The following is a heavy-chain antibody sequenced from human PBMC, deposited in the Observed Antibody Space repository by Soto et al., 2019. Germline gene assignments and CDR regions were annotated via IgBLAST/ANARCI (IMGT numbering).Heavy chain of an antibody. CDR1: GFTFSSYT. CDR2: ISYDGNNK. J-gene: IGHJ3*02. D-gene: IGHD2-15*01. CDR3: ARDGMPCSIDGFDI. V-gene: IGHV3-30-3*01. Sequence: QVQLVESGGGVVQPGTSLSLSCAASGFTFSSYTMHWVRQAPGKGLEWVALISYDGNNKYYADSVKGRFTISRDYSKSTLDLQLNSLRVDGTAVYYCARDGMPCSIDGFDIWGQGTMVTVSS.